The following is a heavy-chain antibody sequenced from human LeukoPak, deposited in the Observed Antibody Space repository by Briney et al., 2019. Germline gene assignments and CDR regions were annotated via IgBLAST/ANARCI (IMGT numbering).Heavy chain of an antibody. CDR1: GYSFPSYW. V-gene: IGHV5-51*01. J-gene: IGHJ5*02. CDR3: ARGTPYCSGGSCSPNWFDP. CDR2: IYPGDSDT. D-gene: IGHD2-15*01. Sequence: GESLKISCKGSGYSFPSYWIAWVRQMPGKGLEWMGIIYPGDSDTRYSPSFQGQVTISADKSISTAYLQWSSLKASDTAMYYCARGTPYCSGGSCSPNWFDPWGQGTLVTVSS.